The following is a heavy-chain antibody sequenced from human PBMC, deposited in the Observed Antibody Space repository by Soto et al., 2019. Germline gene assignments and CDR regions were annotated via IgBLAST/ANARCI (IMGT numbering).Heavy chain of an antibody. CDR1: GYTFTIYY. V-gene: IGHV1-2*02. CDR3: ARDIRSGYYKYWYFDL. D-gene: IGHD3-3*01. CDR2: INPDSGGT. Sequence: QVQLVQSGAEVKKPGASVKVSCKASGYTFTIYYMHWVRQAPGQGLEWMGWINPDSGGTKYAQNFQGDVTMTRDTSISTAYMELSRVRSDASAVYYCARDIRSGYYKYWYFDLWGRGTLVTVSS. J-gene: IGHJ2*01.